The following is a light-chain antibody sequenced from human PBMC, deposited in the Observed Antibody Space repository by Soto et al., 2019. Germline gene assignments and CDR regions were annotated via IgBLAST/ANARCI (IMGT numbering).Light chain of an antibody. CDR3: QQYNTNPPT. V-gene: IGKV1-5*03. J-gene: IGKJ4*01. Sequence: DIQMTQSPSTLSASVGDSVTITCRASQSISPWLAWYQQKPGKAPTLLIYKASSLEGGVPSRFSGSGSGTDFNITISSLQPDDFATYYCQQYNTNPPTFGAGTTVEIK. CDR1: QSISPW. CDR2: KAS.